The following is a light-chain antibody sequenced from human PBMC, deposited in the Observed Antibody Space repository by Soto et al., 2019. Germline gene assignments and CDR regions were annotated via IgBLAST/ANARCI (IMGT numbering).Light chain of an antibody. V-gene: IGKV1-39*01. J-gene: IGKJ1*01. Sequence: DIQMTQSPSTLSASVGDRVTITCRASQSISSWLAWYQQKPGKAPKLLIYAASGFQSGVPSRFSGSGSGTDFTLTISSLEPEDFATYYCQQTYSIPGTFGQGTKVDIK. CDR3: QQTYSIPGT. CDR2: AAS. CDR1: QSISSW.